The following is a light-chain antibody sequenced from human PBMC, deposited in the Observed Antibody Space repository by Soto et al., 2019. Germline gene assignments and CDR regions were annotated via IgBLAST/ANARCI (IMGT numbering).Light chain of an antibody. CDR3: QVWDSGSDL. V-gene: IGLV1-44*01. CDR2: NDD. Sequence: QSVLTQPPSASGAPGQSVSISCSGSISNIGSNTVNWYQQLPGTAPRLLIYNDDRRPSGVPDRFSGSNSGNTATLTINRVEAGDEADYYCQVWDSGSDLFGGGTKLTVL. J-gene: IGLJ2*01. CDR1: ISNIGSNT.